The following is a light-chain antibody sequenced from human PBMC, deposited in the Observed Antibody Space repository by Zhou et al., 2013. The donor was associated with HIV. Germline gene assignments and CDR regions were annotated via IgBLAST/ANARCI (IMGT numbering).Light chain of an antibody. Sequence: EVVMTQSPATLSVFPGEKVTLSCRASQSVRSNLAWYQQKPGQAPRFLIYDASTRATGIPTRFSGSGSGTDFTLTFTTLGPEDFAVYYCQQYANSPQTFGQGTKVEIK. V-gene: IGKV3-15*01. J-gene: IGKJ2*01. CDR3: QQYANSPQT. CDR2: DAS. CDR1: QSVRSN.